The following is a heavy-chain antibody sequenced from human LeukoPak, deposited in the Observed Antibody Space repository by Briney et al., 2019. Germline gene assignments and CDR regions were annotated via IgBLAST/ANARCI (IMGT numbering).Heavy chain of an antibody. J-gene: IGHJ6*03. Sequence: GASVKVSCKASGYTFTSYGISWVRQAPGQGLEWMGWISAYNGNTNYAQKLQGRVTMTTDTSTSTAYMELRSLRSEDTAVYYCARGGLSGVVVPAATYLPYHYYYMDVWGKGTTVTVSS. CDR2: ISAYNGNT. CDR1: GYTFTSYG. V-gene: IGHV1-18*01. D-gene: IGHD2-2*01. CDR3: ARGGLSGVVVPAATYLPYHYYYMDV.